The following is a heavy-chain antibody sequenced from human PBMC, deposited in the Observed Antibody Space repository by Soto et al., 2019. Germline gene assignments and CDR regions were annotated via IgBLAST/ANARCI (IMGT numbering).Heavy chain of an antibody. Sequence: QVQLQESGPGLVKPSETLSLTCTVSGDSISRYYWSWIRLSPGKGLEWIGYSYYSGETNYNPSVKSRVTISVDRTKNQCSLKLSSVTAADPAVYYCARDQGGEFLKGSGMDVWGQGTTVTVSS. CDR2: SYYSGET. J-gene: IGHJ6*02. CDR1: GDSISRYY. V-gene: IGHV4-59*01. CDR3: ARDQGGEFLKGSGMDV. D-gene: IGHD3-10*01.